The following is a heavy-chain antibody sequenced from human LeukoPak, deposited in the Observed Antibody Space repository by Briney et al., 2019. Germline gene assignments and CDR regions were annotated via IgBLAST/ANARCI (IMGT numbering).Heavy chain of an antibody. J-gene: IGHJ4*02. Sequence: GGSLTLSCAASGLSLSSHAMRWVRHAPGGGLEWVSAIGGIRGRTYYTGSVKGGFTISRDNSRDTLYLQINSVRAADTGVYFCAKGKGDYGRFYFDSWGERALVSVSS. CDR3: AKGKGDYGRFYFDS. CDR1: GLSLSSHA. V-gene: IGHV3-23*01. D-gene: IGHD4-17*01. CDR2: IGGIRGRT.